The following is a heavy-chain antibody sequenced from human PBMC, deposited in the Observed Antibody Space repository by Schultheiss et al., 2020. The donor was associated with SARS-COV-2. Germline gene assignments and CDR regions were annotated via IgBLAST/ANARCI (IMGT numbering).Heavy chain of an antibody. J-gene: IGHJ4*02. CDR1: GFTFSSYS. CDR3: ARGIAAAVPWDY. CDR2: ISGSGGST. Sequence: GGSLRLSCAASGFTFSSYSMNWVRQAPGKGLEWVSAISGSGGSTYYADSVKGRFTISRDNAKNSLYLQMNSLRAEDTAVYYCARGIAAAVPWDYWGQGTLVTVSS. D-gene: IGHD6-13*01. V-gene: IGHV3-21*01.